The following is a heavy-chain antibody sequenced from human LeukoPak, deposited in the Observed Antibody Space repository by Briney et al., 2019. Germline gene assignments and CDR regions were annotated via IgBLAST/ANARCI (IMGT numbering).Heavy chain of an antibody. Sequence: GGSLRLSCAASGFTFSSYSMNWVRQAPGEGLEWVSSISSSSSYIYYADSVKGRFTISRDNAKNSLYLQMNSLRAEDTAVYYCARDCSSTSCPSDYWGQGTLVTVSS. CDR1: GFTFSSYS. CDR3: ARDCSSTSCPSDY. V-gene: IGHV3-21*01. D-gene: IGHD2-2*01. J-gene: IGHJ4*02. CDR2: ISSSSSYI.